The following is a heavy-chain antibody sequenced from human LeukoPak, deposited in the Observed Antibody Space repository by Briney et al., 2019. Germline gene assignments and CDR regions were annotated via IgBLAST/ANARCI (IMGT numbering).Heavy chain of an antibody. CDR1: GLSVSSNY. CDR2: IDNSGST. Sequence: PGGPLRLSCAASGLSVSSNYMSWVRQAPGKGLEWVSVIDNSGSTYYADSVKGRFTISRDNSKNTVYLQMNSLRVEDTAVYYCARDGSSRSLGNWGQGTLVCVSS. V-gene: IGHV3-53*01. J-gene: IGHJ4*02. CDR3: ARDGSSRSLGN.